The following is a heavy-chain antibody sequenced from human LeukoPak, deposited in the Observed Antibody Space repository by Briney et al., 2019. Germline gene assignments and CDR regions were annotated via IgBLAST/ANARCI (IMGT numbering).Heavy chain of an antibody. CDR1: GFTFSSYW. J-gene: IGHJ6*03. CDR2: IKQDGSEK. Sequence: GGSLRLSCAASGFTFSSYWMSWVRQAPGKGLEWVANIKQDGSEKYYVDSVKGRFTISRDNAKNSLYLQMNSLRAEDTVVYYCARVMERAYDFWSDDYMDVWGKGTTVTVSS. CDR3: ARVMERAYDFWSDDYMDV. V-gene: IGHV3-7*01. D-gene: IGHD3-3*01.